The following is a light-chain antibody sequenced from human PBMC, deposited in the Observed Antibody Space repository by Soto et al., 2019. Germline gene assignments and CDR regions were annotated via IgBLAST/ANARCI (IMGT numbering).Light chain of an antibody. J-gene: IGKJ2*01. CDR3: QQRSNWPRGT. CDR2: DAS. V-gene: IGKV3-11*01. Sequence: EILLTQSPATLSLSPGERATLSCRASQSVGSYLGWYQHKPGQAPRLLIYDASNRAPGTPARFSGSGSGTDFTLTISSLEPEDFAVYYCQQRSNWPRGTFGQGTKVDIK. CDR1: QSVGSY.